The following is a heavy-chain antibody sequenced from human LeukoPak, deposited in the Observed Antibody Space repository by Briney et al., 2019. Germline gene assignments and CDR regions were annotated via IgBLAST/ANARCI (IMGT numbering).Heavy chain of an antibody. J-gene: IGHJ4*02. CDR2: IYHSGST. V-gene: IGHV4-4*02. D-gene: IGHD3-9*01. Sequence: SETLSLTCAVSGGSISSSNWWSWVRQPPGQGLEWIGEIYHSGSTNYNPSLKSRVTISVDKSKNQFSLKLSSVTAADTAVYYCAREMDDILTRYFDYWGQGTLVTVSS. CDR1: GGSISSSNW. CDR3: AREMDDILTRYFDY.